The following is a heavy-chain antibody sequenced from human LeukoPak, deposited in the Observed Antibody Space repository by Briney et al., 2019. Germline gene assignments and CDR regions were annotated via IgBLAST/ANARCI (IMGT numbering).Heavy chain of an antibody. Sequence: SETLSLACTVSGGSVSSGSYYWSWIRQPPGKGLEWIGYIYYSGSTNYNPSLKSRVTISVDTSKNQFSLKLSSVTAADTAVYYCARVTVGASWFDYWGQGTLVTVSS. CDR1: GGSVSSGSYY. V-gene: IGHV4-61*01. CDR2: IYYSGST. CDR3: ARVTVGASWFDY. D-gene: IGHD1-26*01. J-gene: IGHJ4*02.